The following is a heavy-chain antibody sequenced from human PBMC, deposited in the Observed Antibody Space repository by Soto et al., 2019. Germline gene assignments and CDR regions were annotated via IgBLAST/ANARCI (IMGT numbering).Heavy chain of an antibody. Sequence: EVQLLESGGGLVQPGGSLRLSCAASGFTFSSYAMSWVRQAPGKGLEWVSAIGGSGGSTYYADSVKGRFTISRDNSKNTLYLQMNSLRAEDTAVYYCAKDQDLWGGSITMVRGVIYGIFYYWGQGTLVTVSS. J-gene: IGHJ4*02. CDR2: IGGSGGST. CDR1: GFTFSSYA. CDR3: AKDQDLWGGSITMVRGVIYGIFYY. D-gene: IGHD3-10*01. V-gene: IGHV3-23*01.